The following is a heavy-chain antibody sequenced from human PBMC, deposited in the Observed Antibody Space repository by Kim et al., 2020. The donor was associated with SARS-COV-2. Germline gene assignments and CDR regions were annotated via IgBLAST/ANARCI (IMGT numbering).Heavy chain of an antibody. D-gene: IGHD6-13*01. CDR2: ISYDGSNK. CDR3: ARGTEQQLGTHNWFDP. Sequence: GGSLRLSCAASGFTFSSYAMHWVRQAPGKGLEWVAVISYDGSNKYYADSVKGRFTISRDNSKNTLYLQMNSLRAEDTAVYYCARGTEQQLGTHNWFDPWGQGTLVTVSS. J-gene: IGHJ5*02. CDR1: GFTFSSYA. V-gene: IGHV3-30*04.